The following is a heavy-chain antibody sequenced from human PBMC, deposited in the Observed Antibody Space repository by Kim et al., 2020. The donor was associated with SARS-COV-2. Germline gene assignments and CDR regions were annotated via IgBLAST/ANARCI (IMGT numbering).Heavy chain of an antibody. V-gene: IGHV1-18*01. Sequence: ASVKVSCKASGYTFTSYGISWVRQAPGQGLEWMGWISAYNGNTNYAQKLQGRVTMTTDTSTSTAYMELRSLRSDDTAVYYCARGLLEATGYYYYYYGMDVGGQGTTVTVSS. J-gene: IGHJ6*02. D-gene: IGHD1-1*01. CDR2: ISAYNGNT. CDR1: GYTFTSYG. CDR3: ARGLLEATGYYYYYYGMDV.